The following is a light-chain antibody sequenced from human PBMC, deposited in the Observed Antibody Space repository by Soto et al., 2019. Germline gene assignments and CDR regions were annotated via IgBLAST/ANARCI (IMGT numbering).Light chain of an antibody. CDR1: QSISSH. V-gene: IGKV1-39*01. Sequence: TRMPRSPYSRSASVGPTVNNNCRASQSISSHLNWYQQKPGKAPNLLMYTASNLQSGVPSRFSGSGTGTHFTFTISSLQPEDLASYYCQQSYSTPISFGQGTRLEIK. CDR2: TAS. CDR3: QQSYSTPIS. J-gene: IGKJ5*01.